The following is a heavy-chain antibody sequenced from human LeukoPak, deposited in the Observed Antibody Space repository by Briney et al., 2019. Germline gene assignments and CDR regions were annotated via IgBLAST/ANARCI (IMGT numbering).Heavy chain of an antibody. CDR2: IDGGGGRT. Sequence: GGFLRLSCTASGFAFSSYAMSWVRQAPGVGLEWVSAIDGGGGRTWHADSVRGRFTISRDNSKNTLFMQMNSLGTEDTAAYYCAKGSYYDSSGSFYFDYWGQGTLVTVSS. CDR1: GFAFSSYA. CDR3: AKGSYYDSSGSFYFDY. D-gene: IGHD3-22*01. V-gene: IGHV3-23*01. J-gene: IGHJ4*02.